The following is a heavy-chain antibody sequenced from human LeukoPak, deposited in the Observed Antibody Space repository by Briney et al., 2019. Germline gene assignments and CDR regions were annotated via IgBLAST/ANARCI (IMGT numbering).Heavy chain of an antibody. CDR2: IGGPAET. Sequence: GGSLRLSCAASGFSFGVHAMTWVRQAPGKGPEWVATIGGPAETFYADSVKGRFIISRDNSRNSLYLQMNSLRAEDSALYYCAKDWTSHNGVYDCLDFWGRGTQVTVSS. J-gene: IGHJ4*02. D-gene: IGHD3-16*01. CDR1: GFSFGVHA. V-gene: IGHV3-23*01. CDR3: AKDWTSHNGVYDCLDF.